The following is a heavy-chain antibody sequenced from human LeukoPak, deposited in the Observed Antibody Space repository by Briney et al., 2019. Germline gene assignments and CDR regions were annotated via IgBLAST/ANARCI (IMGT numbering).Heavy chain of an antibody. CDR1: GFTFSSYA. CDR2: ISGSGGST. J-gene: IGHJ4*02. Sequence: GASLRLSCAASGFTFSSYAMSWLRQAPGKGLEWVSAISGSGGSTYYADSVKGRFTISRDNSKNTLYLQMNSLRAEDTAVYYCARLHDRRHSFDYWGQGTLVTVSS. V-gene: IGHV3-23*01. CDR3: ARLHDRRHSFDY. D-gene: IGHD3-22*01.